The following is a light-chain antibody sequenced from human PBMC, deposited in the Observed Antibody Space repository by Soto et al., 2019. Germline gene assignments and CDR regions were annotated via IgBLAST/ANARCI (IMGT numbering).Light chain of an antibody. V-gene: IGKV3-11*01. CDR3: QQRSNWPPIT. CDR2: DAS. CDR1: QGVSSY. J-gene: IGKJ5*01. Sequence: EIVLTQSPATLSLSPGERATLSCRASQGVSSYLAWYQQKPGQAPRLLIYDASNRATGIPARFSGSGSGTDFTLTISRLEPEDFAVYYCQQRSNWPPITFGQGTRLEIK.